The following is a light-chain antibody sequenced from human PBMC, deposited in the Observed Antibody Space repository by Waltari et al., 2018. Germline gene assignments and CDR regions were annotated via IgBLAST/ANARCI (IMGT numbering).Light chain of an antibody. Sequence: QSALTQPASVSGSPGQSITISCTGTSSDVGGYNYVSWYQQHPGKAPKLMIYDVSKRPSGVSNRFSGSKSGNTASLTISRLQAEDEADYDCSSYTSSSTPYVFGTGTKVTVL. J-gene: IGLJ1*01. CDR3: SSYTSSSTPYV. CDR2: DVS. CDR1: SSDVGGYNY. V-gene: IGLV2-14*01.